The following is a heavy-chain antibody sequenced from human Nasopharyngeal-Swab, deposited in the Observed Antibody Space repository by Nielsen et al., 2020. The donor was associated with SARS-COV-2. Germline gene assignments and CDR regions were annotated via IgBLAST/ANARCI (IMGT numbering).Heavy chain of an antibody. Sequence: ASVKVSCKASGYTFTSYAMHWVRQAPGQRLEWMGWINAGNGNTKYSQKFQGRITITRDTSASTAYMELSSLRSEDTAVYYCARDQSTTIFGVVIARISGAFGIWGQGTMVTVSS. CDR1: GYTFTSYA. J-gene: IGHJ3*02. CDR3: ARDQSTTIFGVVIARISGAFGI. D-gene: IGHD3-3*01. V-gene: IGHV1-3*01. CDR2: INAGNGNT.